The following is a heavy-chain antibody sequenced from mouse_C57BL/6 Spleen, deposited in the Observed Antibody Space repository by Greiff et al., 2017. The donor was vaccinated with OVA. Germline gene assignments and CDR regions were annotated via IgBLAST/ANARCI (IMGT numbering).Heavy chain of an antibody. V-gene: IGHV5-4*03. CDR3: ARRFTTVVATYFDY. CDR2: ISDGGSYT. Sequence: EVKLMESGGGLVKPGGSLKLSCAASGFTFSSYAMSWVRQTPEKRLEWVATISDGGSYTYYPDNVKGRFTISRDNAKNNLYLQMSHLKSEDTAMYYCARRFTTVVATYFDYWGQGTTLTVSS. CDR1: GFTFSSYA. D-gene: IGHD1-1*01. J-gene: IGHJ2*01.